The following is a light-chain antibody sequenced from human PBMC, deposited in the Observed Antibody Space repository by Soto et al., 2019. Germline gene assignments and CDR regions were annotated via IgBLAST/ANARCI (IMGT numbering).Light chain of an antibody. CDR2: EVS. CDR3: NSYTSKSTGV. CDR1: SSDVGGYNY. Sequence: QSALTQPASVSGSPGHSITISCTGTSSDVGGYNYVSWYQQHPGKAPKLIIYEVSNRPSGVSNRFSGSKSGNTASLNISGLQAEDEADYYCNSYTSKSTGVFGTGTKLTVL. V-gene: IGLV2-14*01. J-gene: IGLJ1*01.